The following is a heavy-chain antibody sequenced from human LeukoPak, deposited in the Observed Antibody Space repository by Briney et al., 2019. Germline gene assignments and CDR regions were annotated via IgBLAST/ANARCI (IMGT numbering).Heavy chain of an antibody. CDR2: INPSGGST. Sequence: GASVKVSCKASGYTFTCYYMHWVRQAPGQGLEWMGIINPSGGSTSYAQKFQGRVTMTRDTSTSTVYMELSSLRSEDTAVYYCARDPSPYGGNYYFDYWGQGTLVTVSS. CDR3: ARDPSPYGGNYYFDY. V-gene: IGHV1-46*01. J-gene: IGHJ4*02. CDR1: GYTFTCYY. D-gene: IGHD4-23*01.